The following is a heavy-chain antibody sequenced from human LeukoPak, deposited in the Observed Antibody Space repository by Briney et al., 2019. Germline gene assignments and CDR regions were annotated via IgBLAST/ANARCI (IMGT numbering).Heavy chain of an antibody. Sequence: SETLSLTCTVSGDSMSSYYWSWIRQPPGKGLEWIGHIYYSGSTDYSPSLKSRLTISVDTSKNQFSLQLSSVTAADTAVYFCARQNSGARLNVWGQGTTVTVSS. CDR2: IYYSGST. J-gene: IGHJ6*02. CDR3: ARQNSGARLNV. D-gene: IGHD6-25*01. CDR1: GDSMSSYY. V-gene: IGHV4-59*08.